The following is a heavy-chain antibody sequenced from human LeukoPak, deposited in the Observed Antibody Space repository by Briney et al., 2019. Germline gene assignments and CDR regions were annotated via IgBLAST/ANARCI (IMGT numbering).Heavy chain of an antibody. Sequence: ASVKVSCKASGYTFTSYDINWVRQAPGQGLEWMGKINPSGGSTNYAQKFQGRVTMTRDTSTSTVYMELSSLRSEDTALYYCARDFLYDFRSPYWSYFEYWGQGTLVTVSS. V-gene: IGHV1-46*01. CDR2: INPSGGST. CDR1: GYTFTSYD. CDR3: ARDFLYDFRSPYWSYFEY. D-gene: IGHD3-3*01. J-gene: IGHJ4*02.